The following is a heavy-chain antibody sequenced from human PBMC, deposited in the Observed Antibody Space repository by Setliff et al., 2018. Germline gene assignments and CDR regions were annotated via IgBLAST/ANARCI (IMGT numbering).Heavy chain of an antibody. CDR3: AATPYYFGSGSDY. CDR2: IYIGGSA. CDR1: GGSISSYY. V-gene: IGHV4-4*07. D-gene: IGHD3-10*01. Sequence: PSETLSLTCTVSGGSISSYYWSWIRQPAGKGLEWIGHIYIGGSANYNPSLKSRVTMSIDTSKNQFSLKLNSVTAADTAVYYCAATPYYFGSGSDYWGQGTLVTVSS. J-gene: IGHJ4*02.